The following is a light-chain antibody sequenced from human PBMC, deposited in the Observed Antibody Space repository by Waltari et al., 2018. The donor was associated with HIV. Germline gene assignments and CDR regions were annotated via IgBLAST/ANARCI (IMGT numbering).Light chain of an antibody. J-gene: IGLJ1*01. V-gene: IGLV2-23*01. CDR3: CSYAGTITPYV. CDR1: NSDVGSYNL. CDR2: EDS. Sequence: SALTQPASVSGSPGHSITLSCTGTNSDVGSYNLVSSYQQHPGKAPKLMIYEDSKRPSGISNRFSGSKSGNTASLTISGLQAEDEAEYFCCSYAGTITPYVFGIGTKVTVL.